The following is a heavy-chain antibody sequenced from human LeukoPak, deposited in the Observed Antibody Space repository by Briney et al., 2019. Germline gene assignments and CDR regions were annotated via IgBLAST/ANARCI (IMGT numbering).Heavy chain of an antibody. D-gene: IGHD5-24*01. J-gene: IGHJ4*02. CDR2: IIPIFGTA. CDR1: GGTFSSNA. Sequence: GASVKVSCKASGGTFSSNAISWVRQAPGQGLEWMGGIIPIFGTANYAQKFQGRVTITADESTSTAYMELSSLRSEDTAVYYCARPVEMAFDYWGQGTLVTVSS. V-gene: IGHV1-69*13. CDR3: ARPVEMAFDY.